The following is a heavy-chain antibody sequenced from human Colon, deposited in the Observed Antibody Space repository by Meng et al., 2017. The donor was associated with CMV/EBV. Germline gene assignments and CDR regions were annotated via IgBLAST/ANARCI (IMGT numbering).Heavy chain of an antibody. CDR3: AASDTNGMYVDRIF. Sequence: GESLNISCAASGFIFSRYAMSLVRQPPGKGLEWVSFISGTAGVTQFIDSVKGRFTISRDNSKNTVYLQMNSLRAEDTAIYYCAASDTNGMYVDRIFWGQGTLVTVSS. CDR2: ISGTAGVT. V-gene: IGHV3-23*01. CDR1: GFIFSRYA. D-gene: IGHD3-16*01. J-gene: IGHJ4*02.